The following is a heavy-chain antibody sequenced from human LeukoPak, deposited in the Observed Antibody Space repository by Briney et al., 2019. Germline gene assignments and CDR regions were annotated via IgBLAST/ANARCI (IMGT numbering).Heavy chain of an antibody. CDR2: IFTCGST. CDR3: ARDSSGYSSGWSNWFDP. CDR1: GGSIRSGSYY. J-gene: IGHJ5*02. V-gene: IGHV4-61*02. Sequence: NSSGTLSLTCTVSGGSIRSGSYYWSWIREPAGRGLEWFGRIFTCGSTNYNPSLNSRVTISVDTSKNQFSLKLSSVTAADTAVYYCARDSSGYSSGWSNWFDPWAREPWSPSPQ. D-gene: IGHD6-19*01.